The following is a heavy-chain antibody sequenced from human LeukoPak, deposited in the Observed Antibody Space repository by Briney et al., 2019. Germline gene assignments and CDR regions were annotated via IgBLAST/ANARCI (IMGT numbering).Heavy chain of an antibody. CDR1: GFTFSSYA. J-gene: IGHJ4*02. CDR2: ISGSGGST. Sequence: GGSLRPSCAASGFTFSSYAMSWVRQAPGKGLEWVSAISGSGGSTYYADSVKGRFTISRDNSKNTLYLQMNSLRAEDTAVYYCAKDLFKGDYSYFDYWGQGTLVTVSS. D-gene: IGHD4-17*01. V-gene: IGHV3-23*01. CDR3: AKDLFKGDYSYFDY.